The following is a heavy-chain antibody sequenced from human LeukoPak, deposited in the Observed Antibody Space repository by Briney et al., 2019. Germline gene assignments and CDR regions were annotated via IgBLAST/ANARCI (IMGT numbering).Heavy chain of an antibody. D-gene: IGHD1/OR15-1a*01. CDR3: ARCEHDAFDI. V-gene: IGHV4-4*09. CDR1: GGSISSYY. J-gene: IGHJ3*02. Sequence: SETLSLTCTVSGGSISSYYWSWIRQPPGKGLEGIGYIYTSGSTNYNPSLKSRVTISVDTSKNQFSLKLSSVTAADTAVYYCARCEHDAFDIWGQGTMVTVSS. CDR2: IYTSGST.